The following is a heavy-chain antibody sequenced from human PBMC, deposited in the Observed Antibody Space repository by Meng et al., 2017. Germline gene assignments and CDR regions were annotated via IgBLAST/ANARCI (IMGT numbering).Heavy chain of an antibody. CDR2: IIPILGIA. Sequence: QVQLVPSGAEVKKPGASVKVSCKASGGTFSSYTISWVRQAPGQGLEWMGRIIPILGIANYAQKFQGRVTITADKSTSTAYMELSSLRSEDTAVYYCASYGGKGYFDYWGQGTLVTVSS. J-gene: IGHJ4*02. CDR3: ASYGGKGYFDY. D-gene: IGHD4-23*01. CDR1: GGTFSSYT. V-gene: IGHV1-69*02.